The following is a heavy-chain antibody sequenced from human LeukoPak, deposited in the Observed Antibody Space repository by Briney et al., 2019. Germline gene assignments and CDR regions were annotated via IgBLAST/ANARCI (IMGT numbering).Heavy chain of an antibody. CDR1: GFTFSSYA. CDR2: ISGSGGST. CDR3: AKGVNYYDSSGPFDY. Sequence: PGGSLRLSCAASGFTFSSYAMSWVRQAPGKGLEWVPAISGSGGSTYYADSVKGRFTISRDNSKNTLYLQMNSLRAEDTAVYYCAKGVNYYDSSGPFDYWGQGTLVTVSS. D-gene: IGHD3-22*01. J-gene: IGHJ4*02. V-gene: IGHV3-23*01.